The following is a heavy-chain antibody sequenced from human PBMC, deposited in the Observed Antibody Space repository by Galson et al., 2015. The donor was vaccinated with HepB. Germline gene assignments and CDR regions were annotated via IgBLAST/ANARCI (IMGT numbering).Heavy chain of an antibody. V-gene: IGHV2-5*01. D-gene: IGHD3-10*01. CDR1: GFSLSTSGVG. CDR2: IYWNDDK. CDR3: AHRRGSGSYYRHAFDI. Sequence: PALVKPTQTLTLTCTFSGFSLSTSGVGVGWIRQPPGKALEWLALIYWNDDKRYSPSLKSRLTITKDTSKNQVVLTMTNMDPVDTATYYCAHRRGSGSYYRHAFDIWGQGTMVTVSS. J-gene: IGHJ3*02.